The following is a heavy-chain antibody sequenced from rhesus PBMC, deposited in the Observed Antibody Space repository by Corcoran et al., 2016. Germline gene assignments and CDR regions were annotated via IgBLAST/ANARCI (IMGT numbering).Heavy chain of an antibody. CDR3: AGTSYPFDC. Sequence: QVQLQESGSGLVKPSETLSLTCAVSGYSISSGYGWSWIRQPPGKGLELIGYIGSSSGSTNYNPPLKSLVTISKDTSKKQFSLKLSSETAAGTAVYYCAGTSYPFDCWGQRVLVAVSS. D-gene: IGHD4-4*01. CDR2: IGSSSGST. J-gene: IGHJ4*01. CDR1: GYSISSGYG. V-gene: IGHV4-127*01.